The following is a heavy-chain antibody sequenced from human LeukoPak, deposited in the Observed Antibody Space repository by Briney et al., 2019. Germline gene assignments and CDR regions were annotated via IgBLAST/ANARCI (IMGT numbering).Heavy chain of an antibody. CDR3: ARLNWAAAGTYFDY. J-gene: IGHJ4*02. CDR2: IYYSGST. D-gene: IGHD6-13*01. Sequence: PSETLSLTCTVSGGSISSYYWSWIRQPPGKGLEWIGYIYYSGSTNYNPPLKSRVTISVDTSKNQFSLKLSSVTAADTAVYYCARLNWAAAGTYFDYWGQGTLVTVSS. V-gene: IGHV4-59*01. CDR1: GGSISSYY.